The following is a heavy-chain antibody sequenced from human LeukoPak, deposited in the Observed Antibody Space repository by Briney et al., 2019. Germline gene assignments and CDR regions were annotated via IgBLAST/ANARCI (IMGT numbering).Heavy chain of an antibody. V-gene: IGHV3-15*01. CDR3: TTDFGDGYIPYYFDY. D-gene: IGHD5-24*01. J-gene: IGHJ4*02. Sequence: GGSLRLSRAASGFTFSNAWMSRVRQAPGKGLEWVGRIKSKTDGGTTDYAAPVKGRFTISRDDSKNTLYLQMNSLKTEDTAVYYCTTDFGDGYIPYYFDYWGQGTLVTVSS. CDR1: GFTFSNAW. CDR2: IKSKTDGGTT.